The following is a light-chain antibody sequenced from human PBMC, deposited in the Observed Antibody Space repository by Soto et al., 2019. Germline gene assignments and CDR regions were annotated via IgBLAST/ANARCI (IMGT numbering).Light chain of an antibody. Sequence: EIVMTQSPATLSVSPGERATLSCRASQSVSSNLAWYHQKPGQAPRLLMFGSSTRATGIPARFSGSGSGTEFTLTISGLQSEDFAVYYCQQYNNWPLTFGGGTKVDIK. J-gene: IGKJ4*01. CDR1: QSVSSN. CDR3: QQYNNWPLT. CDR2: GSS. V-gene: IGKV3-15*01.